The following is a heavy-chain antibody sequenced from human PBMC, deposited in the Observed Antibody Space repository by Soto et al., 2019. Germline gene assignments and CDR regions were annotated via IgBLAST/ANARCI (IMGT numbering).Heavy chain of an antibody. CDR2: IYTSGST. V-gene: IGHV4-4*07. D-gene: IGHD4-17*01. Sequence: QVQLQESGPGLVKPSETLSLTCTVSGGSISSYYWSWIRQPAGKGLEWIGRIYTSGSTNYNPSLKSRVTASVATSKSQFPLKLGAVAAADAAEYYCARGSVLNDDGYGDYAVHGWFDSWGQGTLVTVSS. CDR1: GGSISSYY. CDR3: ARGSVLNDDGYGDYAVHGWFDS. J-gene: IGHJ5*01.